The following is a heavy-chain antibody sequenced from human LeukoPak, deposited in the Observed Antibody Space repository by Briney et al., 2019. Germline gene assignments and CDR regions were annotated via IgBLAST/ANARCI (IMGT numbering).Heavy chain of an antibody. D-gene: IGHD3-9*01. CDR1: GGSFSGYY. V-gene: IGHV4-34*01. J-gene: IGHJ5*02. Sequence: SETLSLTCAVYGGSFSGYYWSWIRQPPGKGLEWIGEINHSGSTNYNPSLKSRVTISVDTSKNQFSLKLSSVTAADTAVYYCARMVLRYFRCWFDPWGQGTLVTVSS. CDR2: INHSGST. CDR3: ARMVLRYFRCWFDP.